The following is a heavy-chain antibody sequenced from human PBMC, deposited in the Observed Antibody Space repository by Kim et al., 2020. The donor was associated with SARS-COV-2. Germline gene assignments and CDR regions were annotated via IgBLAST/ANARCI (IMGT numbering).Heavy chain of an antibody. V-gene: IGHV3-33*01. D-gene: IGHD3-22*01. CDR3: SRDRAFGDYDSSDY. CDR2: IWYDGSNK. J-gene: IGHJ4*02. Sequence: GGSLRLSCAASGFTFSSSGMHWVRQAPGKGLEWVAVIWYDGSNKYYADSVKGRFTISIDNSKNTQYLQMNSLRAEDTAVYYCSRDRAFGDYDSSDYWGRGTVVPVSS. CDR1: GFTFSSSG.